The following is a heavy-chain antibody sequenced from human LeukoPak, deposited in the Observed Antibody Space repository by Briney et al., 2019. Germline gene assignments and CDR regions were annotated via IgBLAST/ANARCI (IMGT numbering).Heavy chain of an antibody. CDR2: ISRDGLTK. V-gene: IGHV3-30*18. D-gene: IGHD3-16*01. CDR1: GFTFRNYG. Sequence: PGGSLRLSCAASGFTFRNYGMHWVRQAPGKGLEWVAVISRDGLTKYYADSVKGRFTLHRDNSRNTLYLEMNSLRAEDTAVYYCAKEGTWGNWYFDLWGRGTLVIVTS. J-gene: IGHJ2*01. CDR3: AKEGTWGNWYFDL.